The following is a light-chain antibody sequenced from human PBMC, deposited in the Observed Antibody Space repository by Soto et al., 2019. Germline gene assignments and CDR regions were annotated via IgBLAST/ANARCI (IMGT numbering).Light chain of an antibody. CDR3: QQYHSYPVT. V-gene: IGKV1-16*02. CDR1: QGISNF. J-gene: IGKJ4*01. CDR2: GAS. Sequence: DIQMTQSPSSLSVSVGDTVTITCRASQGISNFLGWFQQKPGKAPKSLIYGASSLRSGVPSKFSGSGSDTDFTLTISSLQPEDSASYFCQQYHSYPVTFGGGTKVEIK.